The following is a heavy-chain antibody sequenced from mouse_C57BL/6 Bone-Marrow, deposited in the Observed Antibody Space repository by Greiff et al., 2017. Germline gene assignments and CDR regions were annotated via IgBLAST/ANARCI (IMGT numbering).Heavy chain of an antibody. V-gene: IGHV5-16*01. CDR1: GFTFSDYY. Sequence: EVHLVESEGGLVQPGSSMKLSCTASGFTFSDYYMAWVRQVPEKGLEWVANINYDGSSTYYLDSLKSRFIISRDNAKNILYLQMSSLKSEDTATXYCAREGWYDYYAMDYWGQGTSVTVSS. CDR2: INYDGSST. J-gene: IGHJ4*01. CDR3: AREGWYDYYAMDY. D-gene: IGHD1-1*02.